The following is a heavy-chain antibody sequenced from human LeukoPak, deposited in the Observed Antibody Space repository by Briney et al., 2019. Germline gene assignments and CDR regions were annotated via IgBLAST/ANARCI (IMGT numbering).Heavy chain of an antibody. CDR3: ARYCSSTSCYYGMDV. CDR2: ISSSSSYI. V-gene: IGHV3-21*01. Sequence: GGSLGLSCAASGFTFSSYAMSWVRQAPGKGLEWVSSISSSSSYIYYADSVKGRFTVSRDNAKNSLYLQMNSLRAEDTAVYYYARYCSSTSCYYGMDVWGQGTTVTVSS. D-gene: IGHD2-2*01. J-gene: IGHJ6*02. CDR1: GFTFSSYA.